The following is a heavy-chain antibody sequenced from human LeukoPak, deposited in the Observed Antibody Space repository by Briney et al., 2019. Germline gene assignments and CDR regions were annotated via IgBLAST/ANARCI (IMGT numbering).Heavy chain of an antibody. CDR2: XSSSGGTI. Sequence: GGSLRLSCAASGFTFPSYSMNWVRQAPGKGLEWXXXXSSSGGTIYYADSVKGRFTISRDNAKNSLYLQMNSLRDEDTAMYYCARVRGNTYGYSFDYWGQGTLVTVSS. J-gene: IGHJ4*02. CDR3: ARVRGNTYGYSFDY. V-gene: IGHV3-48*02. D-gene: IGHD5-18*01. CDR1: GFTFPSYS.